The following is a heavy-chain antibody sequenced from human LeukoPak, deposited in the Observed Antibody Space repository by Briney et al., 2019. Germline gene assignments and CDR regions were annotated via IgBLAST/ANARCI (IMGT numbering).Heavy chain of an antibody. J-gene: IGHJ4*02. V-gene: IGHV3-74*01. D-gene: IGHD2-2*01. CDR1: GFTFSSYW. Sequence: GGSLRLSCAASGFTFSSYWMHWVRQAPGKGLVWVSRVNADGSATHYADSVQGRFTISRNNAENTVHLQMNSLRAEDTAVYYCTRASWDLAFDYWGQGILVSVSS. CDR2: VNADGSAT. CDR3: TRASWDLAFDY.